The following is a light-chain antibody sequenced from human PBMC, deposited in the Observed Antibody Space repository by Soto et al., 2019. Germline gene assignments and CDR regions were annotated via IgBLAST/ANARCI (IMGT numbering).Light chain of an antibody. Sequence: DIQMTQSPPSLSASVGDRVTITCRASHDIRNFLAWFQQKPGKAPKSLIYGAYNLHSGVPSKFSGSGSGTDFPLTISRLQPEDSATYYCQQYNYSPWTFGQGTTVESK. J-gene: IGKJ1*01. CDR2: GAY. CDR3: QQYNYSPWT. V-gene: IGKV1-16*02. CDR1: HDIRNF.